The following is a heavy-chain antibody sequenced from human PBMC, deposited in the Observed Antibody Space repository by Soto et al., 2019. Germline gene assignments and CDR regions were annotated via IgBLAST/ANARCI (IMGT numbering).Heavy chain of an antibody. V-gene: IGHV5-51*01. D-gene: IGHD3-22*01. CDR2: IYPGDSDT. CDR1: GYSFTNYW. J-gene: IGHJ2*01. Sequence: EVQVVQSGAEMKKPGESLKISCNASGYSFTNYWIAWVRQMPGKGLEWMGRIYPGDSDTRYSPSFQGQVTITVDKSISTAYLQWSSLKASDTAMYYCARRGYYGYFDLWGRGTLVTVSS. CDR3: ARRGYYGYFDL.